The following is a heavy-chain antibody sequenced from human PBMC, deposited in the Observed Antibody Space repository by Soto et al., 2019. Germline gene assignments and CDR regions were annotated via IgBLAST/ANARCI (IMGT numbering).Heavy chain of an antibody. CDR1: GGSISTYY. J-gene: IGHJ4*02. CDR3: ARGNYDFLTGYYIEYFDY. D-gene: IGHD3-9*01. V-gene: IGHV4-59*01. CDR2: IYYGGST. Sequence: PSETLSLTCTVSGGSISTYYWSWIRQPPGKGLEWIGYIYYGGSTNYNPSLKSRVTISVDTSKNQFSLKLSSVTAADTAVYYCARGNYDFLTGYYIEYFDYWGQGTLVTVS.